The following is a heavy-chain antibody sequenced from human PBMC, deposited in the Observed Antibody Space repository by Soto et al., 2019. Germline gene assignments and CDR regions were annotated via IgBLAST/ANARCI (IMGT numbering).Heavy chain of an antibody. J-gene: IGHJ1*01. Sequence: QLQLQESGPGLVKPSETLSLTCTVSGASISTLTYNWGWIRQPPGKGLEWIGNIYYSGSPYYNPSPKGRGTLSFDTSKNQFSLRLRSVTAAGTALLFWARHTKAAVTTFCHWGQGTLVTVSS. CDR2: IYYSGSP. D-gene: IGHD4-17*01. V-gene: IGHV4-39*07. CDR3: ARHTKAAVTTFCH. CDR1: GASISTLTYN.